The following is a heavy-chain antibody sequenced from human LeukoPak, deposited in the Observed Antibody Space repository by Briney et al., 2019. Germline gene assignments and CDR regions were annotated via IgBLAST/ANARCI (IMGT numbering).Heavy chain of an antibody. V-gene: IGHV1-24*01. D-gene: IGHD1-7*01. CDR3: ATTGRNWNYDYDWFDP. J-gene: IGHJ5*02. CDR2: FDPEDGET. Sequence: ASVKVSCKVSGYTLTELSMHWVQQAPGKGLEWMGGFDPEDGETIYAQKFQGRVTMTEDTSTGTAYMELSSLRSEDTAVYYCATTGRNWNYDYDWFDPWGQGTLVTVSS. CDR1: GYTLTELS.